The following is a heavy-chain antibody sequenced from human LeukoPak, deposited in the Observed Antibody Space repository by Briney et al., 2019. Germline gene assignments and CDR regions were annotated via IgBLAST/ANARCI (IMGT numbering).Heavy chain of an antibody. V-gene: IGHV5-51*01. CDR2: IYPGDSDT. CDR1: GYSFTSYR. Sequence: GESLKISCKGSGYSFTSYRIGWVRQMPGKGLEWMGIIYPGDSDTRYSPSFQGQVTISADKSISTAYLQWSSLKASDTAMYYCATQSGYDPYYYGMDVWGRGTTVTVSS. CDR3: ATQSGYDPYYYGMDV. J-gene: IGHJ6*02. D-gene: IGHD5-12*01.